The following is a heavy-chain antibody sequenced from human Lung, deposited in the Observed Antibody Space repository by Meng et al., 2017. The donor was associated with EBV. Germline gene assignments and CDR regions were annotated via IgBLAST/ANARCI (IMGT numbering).Heavy chain of an antibody. V-gene: IGHV4-34*01. Sequence: VKLKAWWEGLLKHSATMLLTCGVFGRSFSSSYWSRIRQPPGKGLDWIGEINYSGLTKYNPSLTSRVTISVETSKNQFSLSLNYVTAADTDVNYFARGGTSSAPFDYWGQGTLVTVSS. CDR3: ARGGTSSAPFDY. CDR1: GRSFSSSY. D-gene: IGHD1-1*01. J-gene: IGHJ4*02. CDR2: INYSGLT.